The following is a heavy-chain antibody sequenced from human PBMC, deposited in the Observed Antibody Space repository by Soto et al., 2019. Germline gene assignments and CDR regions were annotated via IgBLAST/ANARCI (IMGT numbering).Heavy chain of an antibody. J-gene: IGHJ6*02. CDR1: GGSISSGGYY. V-gene: IGHV4-31*03. Sequence: SETLSLTCTVSGGSISSGGYYWSWIRQHPGKGLEWIGYIYYSGSTYYNPSLKSRVTISVDTSKNQFSLKLSSVTAADTAVYYCARDAIVVVPAAPMKDYGMDVWGQGTTVTVSS. CDR3: ARDAIVVVPAAPMKDYGMDV. CDR2: IYYSGST. D-gene: IGHD2-2*01.